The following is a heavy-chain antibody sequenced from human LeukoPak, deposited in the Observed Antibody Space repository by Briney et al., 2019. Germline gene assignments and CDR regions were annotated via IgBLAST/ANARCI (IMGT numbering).Heavy chain of an antibody. V-gene: IGHV1-69*05. CDR1: GGTFSSYA. CDR2: IIPIFGTA. D-gene: IGHD3-10*01. CDR3: ARDLGYYGSGSYYIPFDY. J-gene: IGHJ4*02. Sequence: ASVKVSCKASGGTFSSYAISWVRQAPGQGLEWMGGIIPIFGTANYAQKFQGRVTMTTDTSTSTAYMELRSLRSDDTAVYYCARDLGYYGSGSYYIPFDYWGQGTLVTVSS.